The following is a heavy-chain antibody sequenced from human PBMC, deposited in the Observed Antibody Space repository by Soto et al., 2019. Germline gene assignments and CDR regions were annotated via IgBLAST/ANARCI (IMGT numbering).Heavy chain of an antibody. CDR2: ISNDGNRK. Sequence: GGSLRLSCAASGFSFSSYGMHWVRQAPGRGLEWVTVISNDGNRKYYGESVKGRFSVSRDNDRDTLYLQMNGLRPEDTGVYYPEKARPQLSAIDMWGQGTTVTVSS. CDR1: GFSFSSYG. V-gene: IGHV3-30*18. D-gene: IGHD6-6*01. CDR3: EKARPQLSAIDM. J-gene: IGHJ3*02.